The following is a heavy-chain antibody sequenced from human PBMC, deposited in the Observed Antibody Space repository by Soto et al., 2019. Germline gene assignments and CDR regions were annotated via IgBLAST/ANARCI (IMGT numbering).Heavy chain of an antibody. Sequence: QVQLQESGPGLVKPSETLSLTCTVSGGSISSYYWSWIRQPPGKGLEWIGYIYYSGSTNYNPSLKSRVTISVDTSKNQFSLKLSSVTAADTAVYYCARSVDFWSGYYTIDYWGQGTLVTVSS. CDR2: IYYSGST. CDR3: ARSVDFWSGYYTIDY. V-gene: IGHV4-59*08. D-gene: IGHD3-3*01. CDR1: GGSISSYY. J-gene: IGHJ4*02.